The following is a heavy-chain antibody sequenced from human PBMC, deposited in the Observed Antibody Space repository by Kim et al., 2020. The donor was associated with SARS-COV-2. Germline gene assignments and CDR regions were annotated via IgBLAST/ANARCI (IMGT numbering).Heavy chain of an antibody. V-gene: IGHV3-7*01. J-gene: IGHJ4*02. CDR3: ARLGYSNAWFLDY. Sequence: YVDSVKGRFTISGDRAKNSLDLQMSRLRADDTALYYCARLGYSNAWFLDYWGQGTLVTVSS. D-gene: IGHD6-19*01.